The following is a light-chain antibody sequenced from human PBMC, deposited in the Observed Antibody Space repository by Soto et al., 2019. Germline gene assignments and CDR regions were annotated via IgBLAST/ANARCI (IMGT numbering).Light chain of an antibody. CDR3: QQYNSYSWA. CDR1: QSISTW. CDR2: KAS. J-gene: IGKJ1*01. Sequence: IHMTPSPSPPFPSVGDKVTITCRASQSISTWLAWYQQRAGKAPKLLIYKASNLESGVPSRFSGSGSGTDFTLTISSLQPDDFATYYCQQYNSYSWAFGQGTKV. V-gene: IGKV1-5*03.